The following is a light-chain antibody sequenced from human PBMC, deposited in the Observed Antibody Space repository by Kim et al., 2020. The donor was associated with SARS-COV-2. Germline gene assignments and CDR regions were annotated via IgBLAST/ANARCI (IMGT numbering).Light chain of an antibody. CDR1: TGAVTSGFY. J-gene: IGLJ3*02. V-gene: IGLV7-43*01. CDR3: LLYYGGSQPWV. Sequence: GTVTLPCASNTGAVTSGFYANWFQQRPGQAPRALIYTTSNKHSWTPARFSGSLLGGKAALTLSGVQPEDEAEYYCLLYYGGSQPWVFGGGTQLTVL. CDR2: TTS.